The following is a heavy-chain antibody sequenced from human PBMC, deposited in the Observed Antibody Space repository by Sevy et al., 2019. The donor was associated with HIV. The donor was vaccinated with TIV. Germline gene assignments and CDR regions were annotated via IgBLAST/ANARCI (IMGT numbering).Heavy chain of an antibody. CDR3: AKDLRDYVWGGFDY. V-gene: IGHV3-30*18. CDR2: ISYDGSNK. J-gene: IGHJ4*02. D-gene: IGHD3-16*01. CDR1: GFTFSSYG. Sequence: GGSLRLSCAASGFTFSSYGMHWVRQAPGKGLEWVAVISYDGSNKYYADSVKGRFTISRDNSKNTLYLQMNSLRAEDTAVYYCAKDLRDYVWGGFDYWGQRTLVTVSS.